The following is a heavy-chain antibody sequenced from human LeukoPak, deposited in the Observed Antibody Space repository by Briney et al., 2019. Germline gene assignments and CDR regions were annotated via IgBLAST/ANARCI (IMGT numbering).Heavy chain of an antibody. J-gene: IGHJ3*02. V-gene: IGHV1-18*01. CDR1: GYTFTSYG. CDR3: ARDMYYYDSSGPRADAFDI. Sequence: ASVKVCCKASGYTFTSYGISWVRQAPGQGLEWMGWISAYNGNTNYAQKLQGRVTMTTDTSTSTAYMELRSLRSDDTAVYYCARDMYYYDSSGPRADAFDIWGQGTMVTVSS. D-gene: IGHD3-22*01. CDR2: ISAYNGNT.